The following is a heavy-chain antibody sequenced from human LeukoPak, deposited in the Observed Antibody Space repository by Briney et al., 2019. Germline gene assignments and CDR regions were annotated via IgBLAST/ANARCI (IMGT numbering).Heavy chain of an antibody. Sequence: GGSWRLSCAASGFTVSSNYMSWVRQAPGKGLEWVSVIYSGGSTYYADSVKGRFTISRDNSKNTLYLQMNSLRAEDTAVYYCARARREWELLSNSYFFDYWGQGTLVTVSS. CDR2: IYSGGST. CDR3: ARARREWELLSNSYFFDY. V-gene: IGHV3-53*01. J-gene: IGHJ4*02. CDR1: GFTVSSNY. D-gene: IGHD1-26*01.